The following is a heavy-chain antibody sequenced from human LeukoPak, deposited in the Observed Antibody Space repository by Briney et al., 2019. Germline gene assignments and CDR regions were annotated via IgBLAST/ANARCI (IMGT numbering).Heavy chain of an antibody. V-gene: IGHV4-59*08. Sequence: PSETLSLTCTVSGGSISSYYWSWIRQPPGNGLEWIGYIYYTGSTNYNPSLKSRVTISLDTSKNQFSLKLSSMTAADTAVYYCARQRVNKWNNLWSFDYWGQGTLVTVSS. CDR1: GGSISSYY. CDR2: IYYTGST. J-gene: IGHJ4*02. D-gene: IGHD1/OR15-1a*01. CDR3: ARQRVNKWNNLWSFDY.